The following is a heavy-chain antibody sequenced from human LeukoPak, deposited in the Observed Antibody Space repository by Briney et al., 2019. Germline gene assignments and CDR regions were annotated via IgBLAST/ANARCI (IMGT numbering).Heavy chain of an antibody. D-gene: IGHD6-19*01. J-gene: IGHJ4*02. V-gene: IGHV3-74*01. CDR1: EFIFSTYW. CDR2: INPDGSTA. CDR3: ARVAVGEYNFHH. Sequence: GGSLRLSCAASEFIFSTYWMHWVRQAPGKGLVWVSRINPDGSTASYAGSVEGRFTISRDNAKNTLYLQMNSLRAEDTAVYFCARVAVGEYNFHHWGQGTLVTVSS.